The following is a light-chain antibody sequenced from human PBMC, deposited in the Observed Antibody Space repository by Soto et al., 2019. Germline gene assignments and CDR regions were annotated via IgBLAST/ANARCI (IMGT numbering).Light chain of an antibody. Sequence: EIVMTQSPATLSVSPGERATLSCRASQSLSGKLAWFQQRPGQAPRLLIYDPSPRATGIPARFSGSGSGTEFTLTISSLQSEDFAVYYCQQYSMWLWTFGQGTKLEI. CDR1: QSLSGK. CDR3: QQYSMWLWT. CDR2: DPS. V-gene: IGKV3-15*01. J-gene: IGKJ1*01.